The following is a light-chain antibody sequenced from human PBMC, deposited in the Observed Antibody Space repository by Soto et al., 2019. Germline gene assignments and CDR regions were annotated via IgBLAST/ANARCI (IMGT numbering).Light chain of an antibody. CDR3: QQYHPWPPLFT. Sequence: EIVMTQSPATLSVSPGERATLSCRASQSVSSNLAWYQQKPGQAPSLLVYGASTRATGIPARFSGSGSGTEFTLTISSLQSEDFAVYYCQQYHPWPPLFTFGPGTNVDL. V-gene: IGKV3-15*01. CDR2: GAS. CDR1: QSVSSN. J-gene: IGKJ3*01.